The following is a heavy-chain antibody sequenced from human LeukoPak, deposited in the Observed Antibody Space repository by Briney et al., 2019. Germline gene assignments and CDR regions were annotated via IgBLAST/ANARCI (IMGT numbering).Heavy chain of an antibody. V-gene: IGHV4-4*07. CDR2: IYTPGTT. CDR3: GRQGYTASYYFLDY. CDR1: GRSISSYY. Sequence: PSETLSLTCTVSGRSISSYYWGWVRQPPGKGLEWIGRIYTPGTTHYNPSLKSRVTMSVDTSTNQFSLNLRSMTAADTAVYYCGRQGYTASYYFLDYWSQGTLVTVS. D-gene: IGHD1-26*01. J-gene: IGHJ4*02.